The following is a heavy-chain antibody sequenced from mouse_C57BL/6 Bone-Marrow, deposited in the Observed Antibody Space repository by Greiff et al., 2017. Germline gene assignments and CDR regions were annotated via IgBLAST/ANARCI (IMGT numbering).Heavy chain of an antibody. V-gene: IGHV5-12*01. D-gene: IGHD1-1*01. CDR1: GFTFSDYY. Sequence: EVKVVESGGGLVQPGGSLKLPCAASGFTFSDYYMYWVRQTPEKRLEWVAYISNGGGSTYYPDTVKGRFTISRDNAKNTLYLQMSRLKSEDTAMYYCASPLTTGYYYAMDYWGQGTSVTVSS. CDR3: ASPLTTGYYYAMDY. CDR2: ISNGGGST. J-gene: IGHJ4*01.